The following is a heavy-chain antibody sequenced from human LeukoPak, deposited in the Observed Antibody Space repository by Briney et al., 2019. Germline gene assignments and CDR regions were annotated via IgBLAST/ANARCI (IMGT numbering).Heavy chain of an antibody. CDR3: ATFNPLGGYGDSDYYGMDV. CDR1: GFTFSSYA. D-gene: IGHD4-17*01. V-gene: IGHV3-23*01. Sequence: GGSLRLSCAASGFTFSSYAMSWVRQAPGKGLEWVSAISGSGGSTYYADSVKGRFTISRDNSKNTLYLQMNSLRAEDTAVYYCATFNPLGGYGDSDYYGMDVWGQGTTVTVSS. CDR2: ISGSGGST. J-gene: IGHJ6*02.